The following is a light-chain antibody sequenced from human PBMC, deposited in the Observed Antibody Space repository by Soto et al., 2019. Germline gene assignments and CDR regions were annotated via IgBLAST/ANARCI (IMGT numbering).Light chain of an antibody. V-gene: IGKV3-11*01. J-gene: IGKJ1*01. CDR3: HQRQSWPRT. Sequence: TQAPSTLSASVGDRVTITCRASQYVGTRLAWYQHKPGQAPRLLIYYTSNRATGIPARFSGSGSGTDFTLTINSLAPEDFAIYYCHQRQSWPRTFGQGTKVEIK. CDR1: QYVGTR. CDR2: YTS.